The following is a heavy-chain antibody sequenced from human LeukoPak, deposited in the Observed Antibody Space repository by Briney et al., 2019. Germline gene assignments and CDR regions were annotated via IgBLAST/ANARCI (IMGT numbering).Heavy chain of an antibody. J-gene: IGHJ6*03. D-gene: IGHD5-18*01. CDR2: IYYSGST. Sequence: ASETLSLTCTVSGGSIGSYYWSWIRQPPGKGLEWIGYIYYSGSTNYNPSLKSRVTISVDTSKNQFSLKLSSVTAADTAVYYCAREDSYGYGPGYYYYYMDVWGKGTTVTVSS. CDR1: GGSIGSYY. V-gene: IGHV4-59*01. CDR3: AREDSYGYGPGYYYYYMDV.